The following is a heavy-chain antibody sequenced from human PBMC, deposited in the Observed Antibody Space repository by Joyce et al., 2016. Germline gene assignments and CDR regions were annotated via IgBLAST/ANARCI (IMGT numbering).Heavy chain of an antibody. CDR3: ARARRGIILARGEMGEYLQH. CDR2: VNDRGRT. CDR1: GDSLSGYY. V-gene: IGHV4-34*01. D-gene: IGHD3-10*01. J-gene: IGHJ1*01. Sequence: QVQLQEWGAGLLKPSETLSLTCAVYGDSLSGYYWSWIRQAPGMGLEWIGEVNDRGRTNYNPSLKSRATTSMDTSKNQFSRRLTTVTAADTAVYFCARARRGIILARGEMGEYLQHWGRGTVVIVSS.